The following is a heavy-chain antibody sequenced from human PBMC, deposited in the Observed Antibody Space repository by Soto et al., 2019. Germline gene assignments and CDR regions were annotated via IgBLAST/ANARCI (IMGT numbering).Heavy chain of an antibody. CDR3: VRASGMDV. Sequence: RLSCAASGFTFSSYAMHWVRQAPGKGLEWVAVISYDGSNKYYADSVKGRFTVSRDDSKNTLYLQMNSLRTEDTAVYYCVRASGMDVWGQGTTVTVS. CDR1: GFTFSSYA. V-gene: IGHV3-30-3*01. J-gene: IGHJ6*02. CDR2: ISYDGSNK.